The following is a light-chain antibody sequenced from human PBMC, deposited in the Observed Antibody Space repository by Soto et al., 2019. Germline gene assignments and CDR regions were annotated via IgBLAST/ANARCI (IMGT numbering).Light chain of an antibody. CDR3: QPYNNWPLT. CDR2: SAS. CDR1: QSVSSSY. V-gene: IGKV3-15*01. J-gene: IGKJ4*01. Sequence: EIVLTQSPGTLSLSPGERATLSCRASQSVSSSYLAWYQQKPGQAPRLLIYSASTRATGIPARFSGSRSGPEFTLTINSLQSEDFAIYYCQPYNNWPLTFGGGTKV.